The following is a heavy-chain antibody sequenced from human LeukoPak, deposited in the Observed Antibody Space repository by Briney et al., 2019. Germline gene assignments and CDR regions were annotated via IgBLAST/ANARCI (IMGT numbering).Heavy chain of an antibody. CDR1: GYTFTSYG. V-gene: IGHV1-18*01. CDR3: ARVELGSGYCYSMDFDY. J-gene: IGHJ4*02. CDR2: ISAYNGNT. Sequence: ASVKVSCKASGYTFTSYGISWVRQAPGQWLEWTGWISAYNGNTNYAQKLQGRVTMTTDTSTSTAYMELRSLRSDDTAVYYCARVELGSGYCYSMDFDYWGQGTLVTVSS. D-gene: IGHD3-22*01.